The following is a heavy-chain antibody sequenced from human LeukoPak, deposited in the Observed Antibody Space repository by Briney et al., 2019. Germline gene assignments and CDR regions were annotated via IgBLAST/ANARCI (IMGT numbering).Heavy chain of an antibody. Sequence: ASVKVSCKASGGTFSSYAISWVRQAPGQGLEWMGGIIPIFGTANYAQKFQGRVTITTDESTSTAYMELSSLRSEDTAVYYCARAHCGGDCYSLRNWFDPWGQGTLATVSS. CDR1: GGTFSSYA. J-gene: IGHJ5*02. CDR2: IIPIFGTA. CDR3: ARAHCGGDCYSLRNWFDP. V-gene: IGHV1-69*05. D-gene: IGHD2-21*02.